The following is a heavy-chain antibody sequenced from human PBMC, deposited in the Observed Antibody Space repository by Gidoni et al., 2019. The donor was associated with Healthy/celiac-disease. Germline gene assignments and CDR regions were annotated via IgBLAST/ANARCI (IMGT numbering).Heavy chain of an antibody. V-gene: IGHV4-34*01. CDR1: GGSFLVYY. D-gene: IGHD3-16*01. Sequence: HVQLQQCGAGLLKPSETLSLTCAVSGGSFLVYYWSWIRQPPGKGLEWIGEINHSGSTNYNPSLKSRVTISVDTSKNQFSLKLSSVTAADTAVYYCASINWGSSLRVFDYWGQGTLVTVSS. CDR3: ASINWGSSLRVFDY. J-gene: IGHJ4*02. CDR2: INHSGST.